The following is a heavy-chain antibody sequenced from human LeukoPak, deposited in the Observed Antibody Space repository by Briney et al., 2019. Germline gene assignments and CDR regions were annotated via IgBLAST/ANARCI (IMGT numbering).Heavy chain of an antibody. J-gene: IGHJ4*02. D-gene: IGHD2-15*01. V-gene: IGHV1-69*06. CDR1: GGTFSSYA. CDR3: ARNQPPRYCSGGSCYSLADY. Sequence: SVKVSCKASGGTFSSYAISWVRQAPGQGLEWMGGIIPIFGTANYAQKFQGRVTITADKSTSTAYMEQSSLRSEDTAVYYCARNQPPRYCSGGSCYSLADYWGQGTLVTVSS. CDR2: IIPIFGTA.